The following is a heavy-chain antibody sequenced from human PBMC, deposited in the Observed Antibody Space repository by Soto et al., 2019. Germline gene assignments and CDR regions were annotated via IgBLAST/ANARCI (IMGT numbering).Heavy chain of an antibody. J-gene: IGHJ5*02. CDR3: ARGPGIAAAGSPSDP. D-gene: IGHD6-13*01. CDR1: GGSISDYY. Sequence: SETLSLTCIVSGGSISDYYWSWIRQPPGKGLEWIGYIYYSGSTNYNPSLKSRVTISVDTSKNQVSLKLTSVTTADTAVYYCARGPGIAAAGSPSDPWGQGTLVTVSS. V-gene: IGHV4-59*13. CDR2: IYYSGST.